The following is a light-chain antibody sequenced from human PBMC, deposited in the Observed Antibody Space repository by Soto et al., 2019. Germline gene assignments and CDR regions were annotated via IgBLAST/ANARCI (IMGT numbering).Light chain of an antibody. CDR3: QQYSSYFFT. Sequence: DIQMTQSPSTLSASVGDRVNITCRASQSISSWLAWYQHKPGKAPKLLIYRASDLQTGVPSRFSGSGSGTEFTLTISSLQTDDIATYYCQQYSSYFFTFGPGTKVDVK. J-gene: IGKJ3*01. V-gene: IGKV1-5*03. CDR2: RAS. CDR1: QSISSW.